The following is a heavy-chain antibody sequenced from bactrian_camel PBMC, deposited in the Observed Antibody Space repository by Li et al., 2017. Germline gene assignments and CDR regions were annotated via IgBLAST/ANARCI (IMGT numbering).Heavy chain of an antibody. CDR3: AARSVGWCPLFEHWLGKRAYTPGGYFAN. Sequence: HVQLVESGGGSVQAGGSLRLACVASVLRNRVDVCMAWFRQAPGKEREGVALMHGDGTPEYMDSVKGRFTVSKDSAKDTLLLQMNNLKPEDTAIYYCAARSVGWCPLFEHWLGKRAYTPGGYFANWGQGTQVTVS. D-gene: IGHD1*01. CDR1: VLRNRVDV. CDR2: MHGDGTP. J-gene: IGHJ6*01. V-gene: IGHV3S55*01.